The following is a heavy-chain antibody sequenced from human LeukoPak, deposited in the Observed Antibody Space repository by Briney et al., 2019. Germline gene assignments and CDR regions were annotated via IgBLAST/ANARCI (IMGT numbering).Heavy chain of an antibody. J-gene: IGHJ5*02. CDR2: ISYDGSNK. CDR3: ARDGATMIVVEKNWFDP. V-gene: IGHV3-30*04. CDR1: GFTFSSYA. Sequence: GGSLRLSCAASGFTFSSYAMHWVRQAPGKGLEWVAVISYDGSNKYYADSVKGRFTISRDNSKNTLYLQMNSLRAEDTAVYYCARDGATMIVVEKNWFDPWGQGTLVTVSS. D-gene: IGHD3-22*01.